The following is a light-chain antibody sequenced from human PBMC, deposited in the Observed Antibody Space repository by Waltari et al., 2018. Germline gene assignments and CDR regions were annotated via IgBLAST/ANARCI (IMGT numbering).Light chain of an antibody. V-gene: IGLV1-44*01. Sequence: QSVLTQPPSASGNPGQRGTISCSGTYSTMGVHSATCFHHLPATAPKLLTHSNTETPSGVPGRFSGSKSGTSAALAISGLQSEDEGDYYCELWDDSLNGVVFGGGTKLTVL. J-gene: IGLJ2*01. CDR2: SNT. CDR1: YSTMGVHS. CDR3: ELWDDSLNGVV.